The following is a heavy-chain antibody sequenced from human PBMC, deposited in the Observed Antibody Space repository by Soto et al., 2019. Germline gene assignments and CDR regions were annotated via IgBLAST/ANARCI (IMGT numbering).Heavy chain of an antibody. J-gene: IGHJ4*02. Sequence: EVQLLGSGGGLVQPGGSLRLSCAASGFTFSNYVITWVRQTPGRGLDCVSIISGGGGNIYYADSVKGRFTISRDNSKNTLYLEMNSLRADDAAIYYCAKGFEAAALLGARYFDHWGQGALVTVSS. V-gene: IGHV3-23*01. CDR2: ISGGGGNI. CDR3: AKGFEAAALLGARYFDH. CDR1: GFTFSNYV. D-gene: IGHD6-25*01.